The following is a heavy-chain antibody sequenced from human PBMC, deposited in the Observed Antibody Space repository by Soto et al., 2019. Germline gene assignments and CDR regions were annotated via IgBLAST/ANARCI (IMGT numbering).Heavy chain of an antibody. Sequence: ASVKVSCKASGYTFTSYGISWVRQAPGQGLEWMGWISAYNGNTNYSQKFQGRVTITRDTSASTAYMELSSLRSEDTAVYYCARDPWRSSSYDYIWGSYRHNYYYYYMDVWGKGTTVTVSS. D-gene: IGHD3-16*02. CDR2: ISAYNGNT. J-gene: IGHJ6*03. CDR1: GYTFTSYG. V-gene: IGHV1-18*01. CDR3: ARDPWRSSSYDYIWGSYRHNYYYYYMDV.